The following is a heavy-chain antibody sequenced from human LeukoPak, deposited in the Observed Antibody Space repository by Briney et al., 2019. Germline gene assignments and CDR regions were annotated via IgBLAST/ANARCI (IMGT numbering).Heavy chain of an antibody. V-gene: IGHV1-46*01. D-gene: IGHD2-15*01. CDR3: ARDGPGSSSVVVVAATRYYFDY. Sequence: ASVKVSCKASGYTFTSYYMHWVRQAPGQGLEWMGIINPSGGSTSYAQKFQGRVTMTRDTSTSTVYMELSSLRSEDTAVYYCARDGPGSSSVVVVAATRYYFDYWGQGTLVTVSS. CDR2: INPSGGST. J-gene: IGHJ4*02. CDR1: GYTFTSYY.